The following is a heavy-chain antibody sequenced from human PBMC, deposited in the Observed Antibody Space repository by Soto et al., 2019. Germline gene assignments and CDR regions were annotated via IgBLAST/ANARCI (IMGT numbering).Heavy chain of an antibody. J-gene: IGHJ4*02. Sequence: SETLSLTCIVSGGSVYSNGHYWGWIRQPPGKGLVWIGSIDNNGVTNYNSSLKSRVTISRDTSKNQFSLRLTSVTAADTAVYSCGKILVGATGHTDADSWGPGTLVTVSS. CDR3: GKILVGATGHTDADS. CDR1: GGSVYSNGHY. V-gene: IGHV4-39*01. CDR2: IDNNGVT. D-gene: IGHD2-15*01.